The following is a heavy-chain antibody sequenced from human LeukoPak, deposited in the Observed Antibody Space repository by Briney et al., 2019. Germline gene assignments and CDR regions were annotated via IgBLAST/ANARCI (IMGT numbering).Heavy chain of an antibody. J-gene: IGHJ4*02. CDR1: SYSHRNGDY. Sequence: SETLSLTCVVSSYSHRNGDYWGWIRQSPGKGLEWIASMYNSVSIHYNPSLKSRVTILMDTSKNEFSLKMRSVTAADTAVYYCARISSSGFFNYWGQGTLATVSS. D-gene: IGHD6-6*01. V-gene: IGHV4-38-2*01. CDR2: MYNSVSI. CDR3: ARISSSGFFNY.